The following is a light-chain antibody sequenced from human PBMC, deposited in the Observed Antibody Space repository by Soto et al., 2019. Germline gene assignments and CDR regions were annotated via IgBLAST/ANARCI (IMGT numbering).Light chain of an antibody. J-gene: IGKJ2*01. CDR3: QQYNNWPYT. CDR2: GAS. Sequence: EIVMTQSPATLSVSPGKRATLSCRASQSVSSNLAWYQQKPGQAPRLLIYGASTRATGIPARFSGSGSGTEFTLTFSSLQSEDFAVYYCQQYNNWPYTFGQGTKLEIK. V-gene: IGKV3-15*01. CDR1: QSVSSN.